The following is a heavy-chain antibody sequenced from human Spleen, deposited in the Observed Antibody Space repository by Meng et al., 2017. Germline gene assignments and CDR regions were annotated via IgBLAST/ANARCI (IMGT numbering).Heavy chain of an antibody. CDR3: ARDLGWEFYFYFYGMNV. V-gene: IGHV3-30*01. D-gene: IGHD6-19*01. J-gene: IGHJ6*02. Sequence: QVQLQQWGAGLLKPSETLSLTCVVSGGSFSDYYWSWVRQAPGKGLEWVAVISYDGSNKNYADSVKGRFTISRDNSKNTLYLQMNSLRVEDTAVYYCARDLGWEFYFYFYGMNVWGQGTTVTVSS. CDR2: ISYDGSNK. CDR1: GGSFSDYY.